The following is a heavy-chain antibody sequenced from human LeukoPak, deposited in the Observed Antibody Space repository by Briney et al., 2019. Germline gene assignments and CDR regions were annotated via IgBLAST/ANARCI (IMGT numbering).Heavy chain of an antibody. V-gene: IGHV3-23*01. CDR2: LSGSGGNT. D-gene: IGHD3-22*01. CDR3: AKGSYYYDSADYFDY. Sequence: GGSLRLPCAASGFTFSSYAMSWVRQAPGKGLEWVSTLSGSGGNTYYADSVKGRVTISRDNSKNTLYLQMNSLRAEDTAVYHCAKGSYYYDSADYFDYWGQGTLVTVSS. CDR1: GFTFSSYA. J-gene: IGHJ4*02.